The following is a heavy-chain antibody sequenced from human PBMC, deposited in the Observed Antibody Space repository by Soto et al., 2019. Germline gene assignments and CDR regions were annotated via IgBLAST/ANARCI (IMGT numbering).Heavy chain of an antibody. J-gene: IGHJ5*02. CDR3: AREAGGALGYEWFDP. CDR2: IKQDGSEK. D-gene: IGHD1-26*01. Sequence: GGSLRLSCAASVFTFSSYWMSCVRQSPGKGLEWVANIKQDGSEKYYVDSVKGRFTIARDNAKNSLYLQMNSLRAEDTAVYYCAREAGGALGYEWFDPWGQGTLVTVSS. CDR1: VFTFSSYW. V-gene: IGHV3-7*03.